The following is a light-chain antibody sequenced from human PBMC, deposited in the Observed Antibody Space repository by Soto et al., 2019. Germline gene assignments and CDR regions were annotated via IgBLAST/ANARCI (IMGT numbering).Light chain of an antibody. CDR3: QQCGGSPLFT. J-gene: IGKJ3*01. Sequence: EIVLTQSPGTLSLFPGERATLSCRASQSVSSSYLAWYQQKPGQAPRLLIYGASSRATGIPDRFSGSGSGTDFTLTISRLEPEDFAVYYCQQCGGSPLFTFGPGTKVDIK. CDR1: QSVSSSY. V-gene: IGKV3-20*01. CDR2: GAS.